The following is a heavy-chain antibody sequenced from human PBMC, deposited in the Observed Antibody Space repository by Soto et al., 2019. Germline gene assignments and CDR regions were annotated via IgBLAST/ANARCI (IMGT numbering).Heavy chain of an antibody. Sequence: PGESLKISCKGSGYSFTSYWIGWVRQMPGKGLEWMGIIYPGDSDTRYSPSFQGQVTISADKSISTAYLQWSSLKASDTAMYYCAREGYCSSTSCYNYYYYGMDVWGQGTTVTV. CDR1: GYSFTSYW. CDR2: IYPGDSDT. CDR3: AREGYCSSTSCYNYYYYGMDV. J-gene: IGHJ6*02. D-gene: IGHD2-2*02. V-gene: IGHV5-51*01.